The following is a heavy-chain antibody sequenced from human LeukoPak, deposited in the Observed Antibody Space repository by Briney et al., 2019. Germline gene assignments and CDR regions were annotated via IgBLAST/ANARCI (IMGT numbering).Heavy chain of an antibody. CDR3: AKDRVYGDYAATYYFDY. CDR1: GFTFSNYA. J-gene: IGHJ4*02. V-gene: IGHV3-23*01. D-gene: IGHD4-17*01. Sequence: GGSLRLSCAASGFTFSNYAMSWVRQAPGKGLEWLSAISGSGTSTYYADSVRGRFTISRDNSRNTLFLQMNSLRVEDTAVYYCAKDRVYGDYAATYYFDYWGQGTLVTVSS. CDR2: ISGSGTST.